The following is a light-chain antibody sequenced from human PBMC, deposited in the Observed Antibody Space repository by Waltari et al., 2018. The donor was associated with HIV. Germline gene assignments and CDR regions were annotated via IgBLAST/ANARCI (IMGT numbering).Light chain of an antibody. CDR1: VLAKSY. V-gene: IGLV3-27*01. CDR2: KEN. Sequence: SYELTQPSSVSVSPGQTTRITCSGDVLAKSYARWFQQKPGQAPVVMMYKENERPSGIPGRFSGSSSGTTVTLTISGAQIEDEADYYCYSAADNIGVFGGGTKLTVL. CDR3: YSAADNIGV. J-gene: IGLJ3*02.